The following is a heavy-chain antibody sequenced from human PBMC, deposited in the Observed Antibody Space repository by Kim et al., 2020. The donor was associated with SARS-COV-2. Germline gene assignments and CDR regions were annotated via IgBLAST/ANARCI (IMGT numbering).Heavy chain of an antibody. J-gene: IGHJ5*01. CDR3: ARTTSGWPNWFDS. CDR2: LTPSTGNT. CDR1: GYLFSMYD. Sequence: ASVKVSCKASGYLFSMYDINWVRQASGQGLEWLGWLTPSTGNTGNAQKFQGRVTMTRDISRRTAYMELSNLRSEDTAVYYCARTTSGWPNWFDSWGQGTLVTVSS. V-gene: IGHV1-8*01. D-gene: IGHD6-19*01.